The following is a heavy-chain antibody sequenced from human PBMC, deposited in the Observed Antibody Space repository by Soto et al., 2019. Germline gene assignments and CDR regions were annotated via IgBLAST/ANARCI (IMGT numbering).Heavy chain of an antibody. V-gene: IGHV3-7*01. CDR1: GFTFTRHW. CDR2: IKEDGRET. CDR3: AGSPYRLEFWSGWDFDL. D-gene: IGHD3-3*01. Sequence: VQLVESGGGLVRPGGSLRLSCAASGFTFTRHWMTWVRQAPGKGLEWVANIKEDGRETFYLDSVKGRFTISRDNTKNSPVLQMNSVRVQDTAGYYWAGSPYRLEFWSGWDFDLWGQGMLVTVSS. J-gene: IGHJ4*02.